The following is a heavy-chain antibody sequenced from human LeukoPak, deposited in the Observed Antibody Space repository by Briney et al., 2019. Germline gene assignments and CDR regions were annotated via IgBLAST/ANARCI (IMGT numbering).Heavy chain of an antibody. D-gene: IGHD5-12*01. CDR1: GYTFTGHY. CDR2: INPSSGGT. CDR3: AGLPIVATILGNYGMDV. J-gene: IGHJ6*02. Sequence: ASVKVSCKASGYTFTGHYIQWVRQAPGQGLEWMCWINPSSGGTKYAQRFQGRVTITRDTSINTAYMEMTRLKSDDTAVYYCAGLPIVATILGNYGMDVWGQGTTVTVSS. V-gene: IGHV1-2*02.